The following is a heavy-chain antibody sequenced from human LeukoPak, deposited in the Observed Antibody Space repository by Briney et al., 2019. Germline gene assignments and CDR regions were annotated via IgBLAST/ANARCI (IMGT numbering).Heavy chain of an antibody. CDR3: ANDPLTGYSPWGY. V-gene: IGHV3-15*01. J-gene: IGHJ4*02. D-gene: IGHD3-9*01. CDR1: GSIFSTAW. Sequence: GGSLRLSCAASGSIFSTAWMTWVRQAPGKGLEWVGRIKRKIDGGTTDYAAPVKGRFTISRDDSKNTLYLQMNSLRAEDTAVYYCANDPLTGYSPWGYWGQGTLVTVSS. CDR2: IKRKIDGGTT.